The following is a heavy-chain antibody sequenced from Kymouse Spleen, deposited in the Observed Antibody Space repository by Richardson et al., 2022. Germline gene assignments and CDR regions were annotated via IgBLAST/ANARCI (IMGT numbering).Heavy chain of an antibody. CDR3: TTDPTYYYGSGSYYRKGHYYYYGMDV. CDR1: GFTFSNAW. D-gene: IGHD3-10*01. CDR2: IKSKTDGGTT. Sequence: EVQLVESGGGLVKPGGSLRLSCAASGFTFSNAWMSWVRQAPGKGLEWVGRIKSKTDGGTTDYAAPVKGRFTISRDDSKNTLYLQMNSLKTEDTAVYYCTTDPTYYYGSGSYYRKGHYYYYGMDVWGQGTTVTVSS. V-gene: IGHV3-15*01. J-gene: IGHJ6*02.